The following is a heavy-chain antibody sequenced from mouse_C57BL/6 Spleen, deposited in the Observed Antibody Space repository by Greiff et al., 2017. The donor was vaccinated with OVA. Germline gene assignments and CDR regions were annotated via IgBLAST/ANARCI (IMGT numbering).Heavy chain of an antibody. D-gene: IGHD1-1*01. J-gene: IGHJ4*01. CDR1: GYAFSSSW. CDR3: ETGGNNTVVARGYAMDD. CDR2: IYPGGGYT. V-gene: IGHV1-82*01. Sequence: QVQLKESGPELVKPGASVKISCKASGYAFSSSWMNWVKQRPGKGLEWIGRIYPGGGYTNYNGKFKGKATLTADKSSSTAYMQLSSLTSEDSAVYSGETGGNNTVVARGYAMDDWGKGTSVTVSS.